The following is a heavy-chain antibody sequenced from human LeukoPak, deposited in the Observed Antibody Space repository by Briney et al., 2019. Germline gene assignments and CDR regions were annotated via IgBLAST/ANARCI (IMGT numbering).Heavy chain of an antibody. Sequence: SGGSLRLSCAPSGFTFSTYGMHWVRQAPGKGLEWVAVIWYDGRNKYYADSVEGRVTISRDNSKNTLYLQMNSLRAEDTAVYYCAKDQGRFGSYAAILDYWGQGTLVTVSS. J-gene: IGHJ4*02. D-gene: IGHD1-26*01. CDR2: IWYDGRNK. V-gene: IGHV3-33*06. CDR3: AKDQGRFGSYAAILDY. CDR1: GFTFSTYG.